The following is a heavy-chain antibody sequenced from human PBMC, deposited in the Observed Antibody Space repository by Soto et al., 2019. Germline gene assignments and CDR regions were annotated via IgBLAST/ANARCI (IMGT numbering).Heavy chain of an antibody. J-gene: IGHJ4*02. CDR3: ARRYGGNFDY. CDR2: IYYSWST. V-gene: IGHV4-59*01. Sequence: SETLSLTCTVSGGSISSYYWSWIRQPPGKGLEWIGYIYYSWSTSYNPSLKSRVTISVDTSKNQFSLKLSSVTAADTAVYYCARRYGGNFDYWGQGTLVTVSS. CDR1: GGSISSYY. D-gene: IGHD1-26*01.